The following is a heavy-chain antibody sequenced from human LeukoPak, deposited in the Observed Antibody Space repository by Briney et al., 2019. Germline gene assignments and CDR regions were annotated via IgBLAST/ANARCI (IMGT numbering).Heavy chain of an antibody. V-gene: IGHV1-69*01. D-gene: IGHD4-23*01. Sequence: ASVKVSCKASGGTFSSYAISWVRQAPGQGLEWMGGIIPIFGTANYAQKFQGRVTITADESTSTAYMELNSLRAEDTAVYYCARDLPYTVVTRLFDYWGQGTLVTVSS. CDR1: GGTFSSYA. CDR2: IIPIFGTA. CDR3: ARDLPYTVVTRLFDY. J-gene: IGHJ4*02.